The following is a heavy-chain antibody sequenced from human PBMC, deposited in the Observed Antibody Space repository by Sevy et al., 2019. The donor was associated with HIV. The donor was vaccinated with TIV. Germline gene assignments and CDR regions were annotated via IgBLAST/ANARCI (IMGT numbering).Heavy chain of an antibody. CDR3: ARSSGYSYGDFDY. CDR1: GGSISSNY. CDR2: IYSSGGA. J-gene: IGHJ4*02. V-gene: IGHV4-59*01. D-gene: IGHD5-18*01. Sequence: SETLSLTCTVSGGSISSNYWSWIRQPPGKGLEWIGYIYSSGGAYNPSLKSRFSISMDTSKNQFSLKLNSVTAADTAVYYCARSSGYSYGDFDYWGQGTLVTVSS.